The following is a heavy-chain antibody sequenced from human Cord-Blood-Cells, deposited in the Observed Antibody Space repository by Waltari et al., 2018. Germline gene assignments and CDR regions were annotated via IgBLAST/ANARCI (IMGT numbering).Heavy chain of an antibody. CDR2: IKQDGSEK. D-gene: IGHD2-8*01. V-gene: IGHV3-7*01. Sequence: EVQLVESGGGLVQPGGSLRLSCAASGFTFSSYWMSWVRQAPGKGLEWVANIKQDGSEKYYVDSVKGRFTISGDNAKNSLYLLMNSLRAEDTAVYYCARVGFGVCFDYWGQGTLVTVSS. J-gene: IGHJ4*02. CDR1: GFTFSSYW. CDR3: ARVGFGVCFDY.